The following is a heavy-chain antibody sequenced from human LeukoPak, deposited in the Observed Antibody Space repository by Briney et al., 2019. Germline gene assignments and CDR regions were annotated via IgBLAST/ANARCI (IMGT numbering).Heavy chain of an antibody. D-gene: IGHD6-13*01. J-gene: IGHJ3*02. CDR1: GFTFDDYA. CDR3: AKNRAYSSTWYVERSAFDI. V-gene: IGHV3-9*01. CDR2: ISWNSGSI. Sequence: PGRSLRLSCAASGFTFDDYAMHWVRQAPGRGLEWVSGISWNSGSIGYADSVKGRFTISRDNAKNSLYLQMNSLRAEDTAVYYCAKNRAYSSTWYVERSAFDIWGQGTLVTVSS.